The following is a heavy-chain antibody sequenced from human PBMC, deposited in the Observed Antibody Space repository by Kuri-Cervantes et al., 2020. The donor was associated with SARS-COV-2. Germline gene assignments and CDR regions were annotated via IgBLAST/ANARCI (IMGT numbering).Heavy chain of an antibody. Sequence: SAQVFCKASGYTFTSYGISWVRQAPGQGLEWMGLINPLIGLVNYAQEFQGRVTITADRSTSTVYLELTRLRSDDSATYYCARDEYDTNRCLGWFDPWGQGTLVTVSS. J-gene: IGHJ5*02. CDR1: GYTFTSYG. CDR2: INPLIGLV. D-gene: IGHD2-8*01. V-gene: IGHV1-69*10. CDR3: ARDEYDTNRCLGWFDP.